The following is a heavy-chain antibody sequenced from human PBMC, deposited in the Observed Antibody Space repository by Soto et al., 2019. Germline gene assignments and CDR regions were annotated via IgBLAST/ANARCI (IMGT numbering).Heavy chain of an antibody. CDR2: IYASGNT. V-gene: IGHV4-4*07. D-gene: IGHD3-16*01. Sequence: QVQLQESGPGLVKPSETLSLTCTVSGGSISSYYWNWIRQPAGKGLEWIGRIYASGNTNHNTALESRVTLSVGTSKNQLSLKLSSVTAADTAVYYCARGGAMDVWGHGTTVTVS. J-gene: IGHJ6*02. CDR1: GGSISSYY. CDR3: ARGGAMDV.